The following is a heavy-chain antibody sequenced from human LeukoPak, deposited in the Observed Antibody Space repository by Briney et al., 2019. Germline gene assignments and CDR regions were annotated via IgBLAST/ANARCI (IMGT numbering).Heavy chain of an antibody. CDR3: ARDPGITMVRGVMTWFDP. CDR2: IIPIFGTA. V-gene: IGHV1-69*13. CDR1: GGTFSSYA. D-gene: IGHD3-10*01. Sequence: ASVKVSCKASGGTFSSYAISWVRQAPGQGLEWMGGIIPIFGTANYAQKFQGRVTITADESTSTAYMELSSLRSEDTAVYYCARDPGITMVRGVMTWFDPWGQGTLVTDSS. J-gene: IGHJ5*02.